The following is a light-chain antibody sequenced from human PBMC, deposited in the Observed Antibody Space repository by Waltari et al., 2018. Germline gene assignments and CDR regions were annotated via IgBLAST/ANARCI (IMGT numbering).Light chain of an antibody. Sequence: DIVMTQSPDSLAVSLGERATINCKSSQSVLYNSDNKNYLAWYQQKPGQPPKLLIYWASTRESGVPDRFSGSASGTDFTLTITSLQAEDVAVYYCQQYYGTPPRTFGQGTKVEIK. J-gene: IGKJ1*01. V-gene: IGKV4-1*01. CDR3: QQYYGTPPRT. CDR2: WAS. CDR1: QSVLYNSDNKNY.